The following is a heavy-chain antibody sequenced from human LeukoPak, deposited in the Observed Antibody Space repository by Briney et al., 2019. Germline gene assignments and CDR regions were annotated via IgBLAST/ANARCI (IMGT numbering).Heavy chain of an antibody. Sequence: GGSLRLSCAASGFTFSSYGMHWVRQAPGKGLEWVANIKQDGSEKYYVDSVKGRFTISRDNAKNSVYLQMNSLRAEDTAVYYCRGTGTTGGAFDIWGQGTMVTVSS. CDR1: GFTFSSYG. V-gene: IGHV3-7*01. J-gene: IGHJ3*02. D-gene: IGHD1-7*01. CDR2: IKQDGSEK. CDR3: RGTGTTGGAFDI.